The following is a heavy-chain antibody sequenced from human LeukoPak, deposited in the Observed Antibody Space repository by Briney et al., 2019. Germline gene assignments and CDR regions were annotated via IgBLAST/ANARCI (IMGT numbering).Heavy chain of an antibody. CDR1: GGSINSPS. CDR3: ATYDMLTGYSDA. J-gene: IGHJ1*01. CDR2: ISYSGST. V-gene: IGHV4-59*11. Sequence: PETPSLTCVVSGGSINSPSWSWIRQPPGKGLEWMGFISYSGSTSYNPSLGSRVTMAVDTSSNQFSLDLSSVTAADTAVYYCATYDMLTGYSDAWGQGCQVTVSS. D-gene: IGHD3-9*01.